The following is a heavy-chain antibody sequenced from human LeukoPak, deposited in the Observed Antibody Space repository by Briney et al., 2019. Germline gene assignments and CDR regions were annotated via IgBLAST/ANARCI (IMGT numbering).Heavy chain of an antibody. D-gene: IGHD6-13*01. CDR3: ARGEFLGGAGHDYYFYMDV. Sequence: ASVKVSCKASGGTFTSFAFSWVRQAPGQGLEWVGGIIPVFETASYTQKFQDRVTITADRSTGTVYLELRGLRFEDTAVFYCARGEFLGGAGHDYYFYMDVWGKGTPVTVSS. CDR2: IIPVFETA. V-gene: IGHV1-69*01. CDR1: GGTFTSFA. J-gene: IGHJ6*03.